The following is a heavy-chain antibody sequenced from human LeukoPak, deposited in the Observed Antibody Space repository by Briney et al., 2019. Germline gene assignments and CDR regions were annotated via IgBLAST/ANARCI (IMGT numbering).Heavy chain of an antibody. D-gene: IGHD6-19*01. J-gene: IGHJ6*02. V-gene: IGHV3-30*03. Sequence: QPGGSLRLSCAASGFTFRNYGMYWVRQAPGKGLEWVAVISYDGSKEYYADSVKGRFTISRDNSKNTLHLQMNSLGVEDTAVYYCARAAYEQQWVVRMDVWGQGTTVTVSS. CDR2: ISYDGSKE. CDR1: GFTFRNYG. CDR3: ARAAYEQQWVVRMDV.